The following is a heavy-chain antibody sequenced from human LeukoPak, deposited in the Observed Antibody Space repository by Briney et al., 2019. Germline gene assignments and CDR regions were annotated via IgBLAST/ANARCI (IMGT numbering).Heavy chain of an antibody. CDR2: INHRGSA. CDR3: ARDPTTVVTLPYYFDF. CDR1: GGSFTGYH. Sequence: SSETLSLTCAVYGGSFTGYHWNWIRQTPRRGLEWIGEINHRGSAHYNPSLESRVTISVDTPKNQFSLKLRSVTAADTGVYYCARDPTTVVTLPYYFDFWGQGTQVTVSS. V-gene: IGHV4-34*01. D-gene: IGHD4-23*01. J-gene: IGHJ4*02.